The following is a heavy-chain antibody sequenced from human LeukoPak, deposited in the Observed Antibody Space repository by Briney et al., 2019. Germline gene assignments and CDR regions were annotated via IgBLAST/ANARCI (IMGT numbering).Heavy chain of an antibody. CDR1: GGSFSGYY. CDR3: ARDLLPHYSGYDFGAFDI. CDR2: INHSGST. V-gene: IGHV4-34*01. D-gene: IGHD5-12*01. J-gene: IGHJ3*02. Sequence: SETLSLTCAVYGGSFSGYYWSWIRQPPGKGLEWIGEINHSGSTNYNPSLKSRVTISVDTSKNQFSLKLSSVTAADTAVYYCARDLLPHYSGYDFGAFDIWGQGTMVTVSS.